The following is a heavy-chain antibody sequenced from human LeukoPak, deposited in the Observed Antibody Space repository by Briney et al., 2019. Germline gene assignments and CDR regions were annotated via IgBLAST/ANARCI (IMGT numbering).Heavy chain of an antibody. Sequence: ASVKVSCKASGYTFTSYDINWVRQATGQGLEWMGWMNPNSGNTGYAQKFQGRVTITRNTSISTAYMELSSLRSEDTAVYYCARVGDYVWGSYRPTHPEPNYYYYYYMDVWGKGITVTVSS. J-gene: IGHJ6*03. V-gene: IGHV1-8*03. CDR3: ARVGDYVWGSYRPTHPEPNYYYYYYMDV. CDR1: GYTFTSYD. CDR2: MNPNSGNT. D-gene: IGHD3-16*02.